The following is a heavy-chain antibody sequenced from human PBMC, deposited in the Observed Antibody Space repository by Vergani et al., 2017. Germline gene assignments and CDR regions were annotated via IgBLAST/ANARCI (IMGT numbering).Heavy chain of an antibody. Sequence: EVQLVESGGGLVQPGGSLRLSCAASGFTVSSNYMSWVRQAPGKGLEWVSVIYSGGSTYYADSVKGRFTISRDNSKNTLYLQMNSLRAEDTAVYYCAKDRGGVVVTAYDAFDIWGQGTMVTVSS. V-gene: IGHV3-66*01. CDR2: IYSGGST. CDR3: AKDRGGVVVTAYDAFDI. D-gene: IGHD2-21*02. J-gene: IGHJ3*02. CDR1: GFTVSSNY.